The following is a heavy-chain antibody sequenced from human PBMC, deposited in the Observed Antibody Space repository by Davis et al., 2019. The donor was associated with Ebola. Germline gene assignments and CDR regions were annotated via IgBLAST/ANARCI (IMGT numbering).Heavy chain of an antibody. CDR2: IYYSGST. J-gene: IGHJ5*02. Sequence: MPSETLSLTCTVSGGSISSTTYYWGWIRQPPGKGLEWIGSIYYSGSTNYNPSLKSRVTISVDKSKNQFSLKLSSVTAADTAVYYCANRDPNNWFDPWGQGTLVTVSS. V-gene: IGHV4-39*07. CDR1: GGSISSTTYY. CDR3: ANRDPNNWFDP. D-gene: IGHD5-24*01.